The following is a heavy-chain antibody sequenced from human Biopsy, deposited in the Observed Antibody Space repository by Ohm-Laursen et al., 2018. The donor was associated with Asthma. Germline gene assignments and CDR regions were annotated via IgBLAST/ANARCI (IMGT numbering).Heavy chain of an antibody. J-gene: IGHJ3*02. Sequence: SDTLSLTCTVSGGSTSSEDYYWTWIRQPPGKGLEWVGYVYSSGSTYYNPSLDGRVMISLDTSKNQFSLSLSSVTAADTAVYFCARDLGIVGATPDGFNIWGQGTLVTVSS. CDR2: VYSSGST. CDR3: ARDLGIVGATPDGFNI. V-gene: IGHV4-30-4*02. D-gene: IGHD1-26*01. CDR1: GGSTSSEDYY.